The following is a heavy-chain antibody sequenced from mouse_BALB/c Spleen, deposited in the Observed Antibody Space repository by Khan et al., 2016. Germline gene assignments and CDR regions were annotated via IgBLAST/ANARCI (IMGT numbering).Heavy chain of an antibody. V-gene: IGHV14-3*02. CDR2: IDTANGNT. CDR3: AGSAYDYDVGCAY. J-gene: IGHJ3*01. D-gene: IGHD2-4*01. CDR1: GFNIKDTY. Sequence: VQLQQSGAELVKPGASVKLSCTASGFNIKDTYMHWVKQRPEQGLEWIGRIDTANGNTKYDPKFQGKATITADTSSNTAYLLLNSLKSEDTAVYYCAGSAYDYDVGCAYWGQGTLVTVSA.